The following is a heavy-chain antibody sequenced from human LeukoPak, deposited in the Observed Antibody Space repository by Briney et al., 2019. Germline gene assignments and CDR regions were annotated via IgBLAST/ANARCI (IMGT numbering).Heavy chain of an antibody. J-gene: IGHJ4*02. V-gene: IGHV1-2*02. CDR3: ARSQILDY. CDR1: GYTFTAYY. Sequence: ASVKVSCKASGYTFTAYYIHWVRQAPGQGLEWMGWINPNSGDTKYAQNFQGRVTMTRDTSIITAYMELSSLRSDETAVYYWARSQILDYWGQGTLVTASS. CDR2: INPNSGDT.